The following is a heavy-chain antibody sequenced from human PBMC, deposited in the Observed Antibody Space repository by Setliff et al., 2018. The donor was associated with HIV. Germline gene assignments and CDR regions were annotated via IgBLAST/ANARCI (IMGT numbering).Heavy chain of an antibody. CDR1: GYTFTTYG. V-gene: IGHV1-18*01. D-gene: IGHD6-13*01. CDR3: GSSWSRVPYCGMDV. CDR2: ISTYSDET. Sequence: ASVKVSCKPSGYTFTTYGLSWVRQAPGEGLEWMGWISTYSDETSYSQNLQGRLTMTTDTSTGTAYMALRSLRSDDTAVYYCGSSWSRVPYCGMDVWGQGTTVTVSS. J-gene: IGHJ6*02.